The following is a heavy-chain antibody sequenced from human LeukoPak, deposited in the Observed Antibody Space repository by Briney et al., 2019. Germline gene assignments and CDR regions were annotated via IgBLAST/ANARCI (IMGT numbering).Heavy chain of an antibody. D-gene: IGHD6-13*01. Sequence: SETLSLTCTVSGGPISSYYWSWIRHPAGKGLGWIGRIYTSGSTNYNPSLKSRVTMSVDTSKNQFSLKLSSVTAADTAVYYCARYSSSWSFDYWGQGTLVTVSS. J-gene: IGHJ4*02. CDR2: IYTSGST. CDR1: GGPISSYY. V-gene: IGHV4-4*07. CDR3: ARYSSSWSFDY.